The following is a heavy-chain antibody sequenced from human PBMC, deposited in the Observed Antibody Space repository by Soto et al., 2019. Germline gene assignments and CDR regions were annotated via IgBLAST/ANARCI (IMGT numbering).Heavy chain of an antibody. D-gene: IGHD3-16*02. Sequence: SETLSLTCAVYGGSFSGYYWSWIRQPPGKGLEWIGEINHSGSTNYNPSLKSRVTISVDTSKNQFSLKLSSVTAADTAVYYCARTRSVITFGGVIVNDAFDIWGQGTMVTVSS. CDR2: INHSGST. CDR1: GGSFSGYY. CDR3: ARTRSVITFGGVIVNDAFDI. J-gene: IGHJ3*02. V-gene: IGHV4-34*01.